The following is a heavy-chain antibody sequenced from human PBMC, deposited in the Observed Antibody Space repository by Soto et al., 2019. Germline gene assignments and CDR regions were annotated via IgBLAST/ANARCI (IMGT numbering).Heavy chain of an antibody. CDR1: GYSFNDYA. Sequence: QVHLVQSGAEEKKPGASVKVSCKASGYSFNDYAMNWVRQAPGQRLEWMGWINVGNGNTKYSLNFQGRVTITRDTSATTTYMDLSSQSSEDTAVYYCAKGVWSGNSTPYYLHSGGQGTPVTVSS. CDR3: AKGVWSGNSTPYYLHS. J-gene: IGHJ4*02. V-gene: IGHV1-3*05. CDR2: INVGNGNT. D-gene: IGHD3-3*01.